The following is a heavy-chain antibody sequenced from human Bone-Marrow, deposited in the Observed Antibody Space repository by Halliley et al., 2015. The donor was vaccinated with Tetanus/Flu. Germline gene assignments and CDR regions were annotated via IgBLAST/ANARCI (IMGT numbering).Heavy chain of an antibody. D-gene: IGHD3-22*01. CDR1: GFSFSNYG. CDR2: ISFDGSDK. CDR3: AKDHRRDDSSGYFGTFFDS. V-gene: IGHV3-30*18. J-gene: IGHJ4*02. Sequence: SLRLSCAASGFSFSNYGIHWVRQAPGKGLEWVTVISFDGSDKYYADSVKGRFTISRDNSKNTLYLQMNSLRAEDTAVYYCAKDHRRDDSSGYFGTFFDSWGQGPLVTVSS.